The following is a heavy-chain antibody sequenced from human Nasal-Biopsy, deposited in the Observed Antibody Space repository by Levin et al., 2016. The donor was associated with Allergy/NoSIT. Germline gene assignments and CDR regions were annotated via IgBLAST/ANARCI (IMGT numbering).Heavy chain of an antibody. CDR1: GMTFSRHY. CDR3: ARARGYSSGWCDY. V-gene: IGHV3-74*01. Sequence: GESLKISCAASGMTFSRHYMHWVRQVPGKGLVWVSRISADGRTTSYTDSVKGRFTISRDNARDTLYLHMNSLRVDDTGVYFCARARGYSSGWCDYWGQGTPVTVSS. J-gene: IGHJ4*02. D-gene: IGHD6-19*01. CDR2: ISADGRTT.